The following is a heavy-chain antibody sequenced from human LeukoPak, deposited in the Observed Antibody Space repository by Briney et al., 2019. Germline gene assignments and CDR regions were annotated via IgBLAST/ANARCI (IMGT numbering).Heavy chain of an antibody. J-gene: IGHJ4*02. Sequence: PGGSLRLSCAASGFTFSSHSMSWVRQPPGEGLEWVAAISPSGDSTTYRDSVKGQFTISRDNSRIRLYLQMNTLTVEDTAIYYSARRLLTGGVTDFFDFWGQGALVTVSS. D-gene: IGHD2-21*02. CDR2: ISPSGDST. CDR3: ARRLLTGGVTDFFDF. V-gene: IGHV3-23*01. CDR1: GFTFSSHS.